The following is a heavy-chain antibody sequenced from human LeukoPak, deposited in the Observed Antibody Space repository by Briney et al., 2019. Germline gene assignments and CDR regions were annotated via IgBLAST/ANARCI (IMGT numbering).Heavy chain of an antibody. Sequence: ASVRVSCKASGYTFTSYGISWVRQAPGQGLERMGWISAYNGNTNYAQKLQGRVTMTTDTSTSTAYMELRSLRSDDTAVYYCARDRSGWYSDYWGQGTLVTVSS. D-gene: IGHD6-19*01. CDR1: GYTFTSYG. V-gene: IGHV1-18*01. CDR2: ISAYNGNT. CDR3: ARDRSGWYSDY. J-gene: IGHJ4*02.